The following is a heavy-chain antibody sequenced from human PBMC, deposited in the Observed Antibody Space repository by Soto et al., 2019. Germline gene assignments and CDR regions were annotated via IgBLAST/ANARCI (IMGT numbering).Heavy chain of an antibody. CDR3: AKVSNWNYASWYFDL. Sequence: GGSLRLSCAASGFTFSSYSMNWVRQAPGKGLEWVSDICSNGSTIYYADSVKGRFTISRDNSKNTLYLQMNSLRAEDTAVYYCAKVSNWNYASWYFDLWGRGTLVTVSS. J-gene: IGHJ2*01. V-gene: IGHV3-48*01. CDR1: GFTFSSYS. CDR2: ICSNGSTI. D-gene: IGHD1-7*01.